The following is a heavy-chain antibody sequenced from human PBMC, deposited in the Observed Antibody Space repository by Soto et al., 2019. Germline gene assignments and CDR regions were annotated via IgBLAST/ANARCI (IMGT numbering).Heavy chain of an antibody. Sequence: PGGSLRLSCAASGFTFSSYEMNWVRQAPGKGLEWVSYISSGSTIYYADSVKGRFTISRDNAKNSLYLQMNSLRGEDTAIYYCASLLRRFSSSSDYWGQGT. J-gene: IGHJ4*02. D-gene: IGHD6-13*01. V-gene: IGHV3-48*03. CDR2: ISSGSTI. CDR1: GFTFSSYE. CDR3: ASLLRRFSSSSDY.